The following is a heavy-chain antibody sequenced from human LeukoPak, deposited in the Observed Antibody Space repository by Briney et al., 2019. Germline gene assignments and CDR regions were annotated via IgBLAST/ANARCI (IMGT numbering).Heavy chain of an antibody. D-gene: IGHD6-6*01. CDR2: ISSTSPRAI. CDR1: GFTFSDYY. J-gene: IGHJ4*02. Sequence: GGSLRLSCAASGFTFSDYYMSWIRQAPGKGLEWVSLISSTSPRAISYGDSVKGRFTTSRDDAKDSLFLQMNNLRVEDTAMYYCAGHARGSYLVYWGQGIQVTVSA. V-gene: IGHV3-11*01. CDR3: AGHARGSYLVY.